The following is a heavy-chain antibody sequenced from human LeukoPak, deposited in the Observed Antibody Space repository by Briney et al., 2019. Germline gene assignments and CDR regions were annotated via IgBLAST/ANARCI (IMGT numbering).Heavy chain of an antibody. J-gene: IGHJ4*02. CDR2: ISYDGSNK. Sequence: PGGSLRLSCAASGFTFSSYGMHWVRQAPGKGLEWVAVISYDGSNKYYADSVKGRFTISRDNSKNTLYLQMNSLRAEDTAVYYCAKERTTKVFFESWGQGTLVTVSS. D-gene: IGHD4-11*01. CDR1: GFTFSSYG. V-gene: IGHV3-30*18. CDR3: AKERTTKVFFES.